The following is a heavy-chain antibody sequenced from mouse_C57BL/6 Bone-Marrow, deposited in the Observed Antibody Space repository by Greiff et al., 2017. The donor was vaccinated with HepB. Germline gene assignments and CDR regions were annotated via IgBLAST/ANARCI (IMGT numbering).Heavy chain of an antibody. CDR2: IDPETGGT. CDR3: TRLHYYGSRAY. V-gene: IGHV1-15*01. CDR1: GYTFTDYE. J-gene: IGHJ3*01. D-gene: IGHD1-1*01. Sequence: QVHVKQSGAELVRPGASVTLSCKASGYTFTDYEMHWVKQTPVHGLEWIGAIDPETGGTAYNQKFKGKAILTADKSSSTAYMELRSLTSEDSAVYYCTRLHYYGSRAYWGQGTLVTVSA.